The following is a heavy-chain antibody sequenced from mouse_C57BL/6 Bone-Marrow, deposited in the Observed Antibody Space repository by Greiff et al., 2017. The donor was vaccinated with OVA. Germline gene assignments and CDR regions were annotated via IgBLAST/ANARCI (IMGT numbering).Heavy chain of an antibody. CDR2: INPNNGGT. CDR3: AREEGIYDALAY. D-gene: IGHD2-12*01. Sequence: EVQLQQSGPELVKPGASVKIPCKASGYTFTDYNMDWVKQSHGKSLEWIGDINPNNGGTNYNQTFKGKATLTVDKSSSTAYMELRSLTSEDTAVYYCAREEGIYDALAYWGQGTLVTVSA. CDR1: GYTFTDYN. V-gene: IGHV1-18*01. J-gene: IGHJ3*01.